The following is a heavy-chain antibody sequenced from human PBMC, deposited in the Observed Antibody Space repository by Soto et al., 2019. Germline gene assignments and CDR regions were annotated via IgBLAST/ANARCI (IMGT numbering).Heavy chain of an antibody. J-gene: IGHJ6*02. CDR1: GFTFSKYP. CDR2: ISSDGGTT. CDR3: ARGQIPYGLDV. Sequence: GGSLRLSCAASGFTFSKYPMHWVRQAPGKGLEYVSAISSDGGTTFYAGSVRGRFTMSRDNLKNTLYLQMRSLRVEDMAVYYCARGQIPYGLDVWGQGTTVTVSS. V-gene: IGHV3-64*02.